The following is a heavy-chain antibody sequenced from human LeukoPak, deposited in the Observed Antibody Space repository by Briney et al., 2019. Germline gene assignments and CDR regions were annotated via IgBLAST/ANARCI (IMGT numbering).Heavy chain of an antibody. CDR2: ISSSGSTK. J-gene: IGHJ4*02. Sequence: KPGGSLRLSCVASGFTLSDYYMAWIRQPPGKGLEWISFISSSGSTKYYADSVKGRFTISRDTTQNSLYLQMNSLRAEDTAVYYCARERTPKHYYGSGSYDRYFDYWGQGTLVTVSS. CDR3: ARERTPKHYYGSGSYDRYFDY. V-gene: IGHV3-11*04. CDR1: GFTLSDYY. D-gene: IGHD3-10*01.